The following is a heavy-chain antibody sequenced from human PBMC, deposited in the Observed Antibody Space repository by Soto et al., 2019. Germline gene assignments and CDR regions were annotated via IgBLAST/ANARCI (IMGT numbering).Heavy chain of an antibody. CDR2: INSGGSST. J-gene: IGHJ6*02. V-gene: IGHV3-74*01. CDR1: GFTFSDHY. CDR3: AKGRSYYYYYGVDV. Sequence: PGGSLRLSCAASGFTFSDHYMDWVRQAPGKGPVWVSRINSGGSSTYYADSVKGRFTISRDNSKSTLYLQMNSLRAEDTALYYCAKGRSYYYYYGVDVWGQGTTVTVSS.